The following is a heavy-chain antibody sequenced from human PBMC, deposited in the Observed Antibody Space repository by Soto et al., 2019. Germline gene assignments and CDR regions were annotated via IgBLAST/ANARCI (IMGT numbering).Heavy chain of an antibody. Sequence: QVQLVQSGAEVKKPGSSVKVSCKATGGTFSSYSINWVRQAPGQGLEWMGEIIPIFCTAAYAQKFQGRVMIPADESTTTVYMELSSLRSEDTAVYFCATDGGRNCGGIVYRGQGNLVTVS. CDR2: IIPIFCTA. V-gene: IGHV1-69*01. CDR3: ATDGGRNCGGIVY. CDR1: GGTFSSYS. D-gene: IGHD1-26*01. J-gene: IGHJ4*02.